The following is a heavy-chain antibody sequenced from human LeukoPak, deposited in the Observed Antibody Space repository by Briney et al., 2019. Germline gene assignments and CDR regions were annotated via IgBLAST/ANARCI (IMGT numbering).Heavy chain of an antibody. V-gene: IGHV1-69*04. J-gene: IGHJ4*02. CDR1: GATFSTYA. Sequence: SVKVSCKSSGATFSTYAFSWVRQAPGRGLEWMGRIIPFLDAVNYSQKFQGRVTINADKSTSTAYMELSGLRSDDTAVYYCARDVYGDPRGLDYWGQGTLVTVSS. CDR2: IIPFLDAV. D-gene: IGHD4-17*01. CDR3: ARDVYGDPRGLDY.